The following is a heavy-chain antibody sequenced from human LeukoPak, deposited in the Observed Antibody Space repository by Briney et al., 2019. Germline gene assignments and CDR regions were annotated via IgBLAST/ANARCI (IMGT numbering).Heavy chain of an antibody. CDR1: GGSISSHY. V-gene: IGHV4-59*11. CDR2: IYYSGST. Sequence: SETLSLTCTVSGGSISSHYWSWIRQPPGKGLEWIGYIYYSGSTNYNPSLKSRVTISVDTSKNQFSLKLSSVTAADTAVYYCARHSGVVGWGSDNWFDPWGQGTLVTVSS. J-gene: IGHJ5*02. CDR3: ARHSGVVGWGSDNWFDP. D-gene: IGHD7-27*01.